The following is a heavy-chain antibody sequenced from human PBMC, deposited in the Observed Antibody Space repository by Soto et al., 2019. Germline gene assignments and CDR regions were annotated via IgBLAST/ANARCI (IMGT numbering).Heavy chain of an antibody. CDR1: GFTFSSYA. CDR3: ARAIAGYYGPGSYSFDY. J-gene: IGHJ4*02. V-gene: IGHV3-64*01. D-gene: IGHD3-10*01. Sequence: EVQLVESGGGLVQPGGSLRLSCAASGFTFSSYAMHWVRQAPGKGLEYVSAISSNGGSTYYANSVKGRFTISRDNSKNTLYLQMGSLRAEDMAVYYCARAIAGYYGPGSYSFDYWGQGTLVTVSS. CDR2: ISSNGGST.